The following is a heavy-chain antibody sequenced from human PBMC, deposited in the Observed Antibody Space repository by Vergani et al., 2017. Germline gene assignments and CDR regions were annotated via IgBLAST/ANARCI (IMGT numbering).Heavy chain of an antibody. Sequence: QVQLVESGGGVVQPGRSLRLSCAASGFTFSSYGMHWVRQAPGKGLEWVAVISYDGSNKYYADSVKGRFTISRDNSKNTLYLQMNSLRAEDTAVYYCAKDYCSSTSCHGYYYYGMDVWGQGTTVTVSS. CDR1: GFTFSSYG. CDR2: ISYDGSNK. D-gene: IGHD2-2*01. CDR3: AKDYCSSTSCHGYYYYGMDV. V-gene: IGHV3-30*18. J-gene: IGHJ6*02.